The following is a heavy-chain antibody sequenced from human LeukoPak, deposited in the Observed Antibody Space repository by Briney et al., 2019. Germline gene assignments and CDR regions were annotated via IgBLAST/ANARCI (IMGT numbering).Heavy chain of an antibody. D-gene: IGHD6-13*01. J-gene: IGHJ4*02. CDR2: VYSGGTT. Sequence: PGGSLRLSCAASGFTFSSYGMHWVRQAPGKGLEWVSVVYSGGTTYYADSVKGRFTVSRDNSKNTLYLQMNSLRAEDTAVYYCTSPSSSRFDYWGQGTLVTVSS. V-gene: IGHV3-NL1*01. CDR3: TSPSSSRFDY. CDR1: GFTFSSYG.